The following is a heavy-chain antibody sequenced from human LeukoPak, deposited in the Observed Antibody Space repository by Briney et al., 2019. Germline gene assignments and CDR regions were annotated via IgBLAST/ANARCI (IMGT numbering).Heavy chain of an antibody. Sequence: ASVKVSCKASGYSLINFGISWVRQAPGQGLEWMGWVSVYNGDTKYAQKFQGRVTLTADASTITAFMELRSLTSDDTAVYYCATSGDSSWVDPWGQGTLITVSS. CDR3: ATSGDSSWVDP. V-gene: IGHV1-18*01. CDR2: VSVYNGDT. CDR1: GYSLINFG. D-gene: IGHD6-13*01. J-gene: IGHJ5*02.